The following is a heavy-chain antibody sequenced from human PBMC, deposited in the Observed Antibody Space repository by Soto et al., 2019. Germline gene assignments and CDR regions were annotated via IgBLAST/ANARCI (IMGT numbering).Heavy chain of an antibody. D-gene: IGHD2-2*01. J-gene: IGHJ6*02. CDR3: ARGAEYQLLSRDYFYGMDG. Sequence: QVQLVEAGGGVVQPGRSLRLSCGASGFTFNSHGMHWVRQAPGKGLEWVAVISYEGSNNFYAESVKGRFTISRDNSKNTLYLQMNILRREDTAVYYCARGAEYQLLSRDYFYGMDGWGQGTTVTVSS. CDR1: GFTFNSHG. CDR2: ISYEGSNN. V-gene: IGHV3-30*03.